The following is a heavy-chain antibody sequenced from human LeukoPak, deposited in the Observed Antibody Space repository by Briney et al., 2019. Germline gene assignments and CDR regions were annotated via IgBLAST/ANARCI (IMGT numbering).Heavy chain of an antibody. J-gene: IGHJ3*02. V-gene: IGHV3-23*01. Sequence: GGSLRLSCAASGFTVSSNYMSWVRQAPGKGLEWVSAISGSGGSTYYADSVKGRFTISRDNSKNTLYLQMNSLRAEDTAVYYCAKDQYSSSSVAFDIWGQGTMVTVSS. D-gene: IGHD6-6*01. CDR3: AKDQYSSSSVAFDI. CDR2: ISGSGGST. CDR1: GFTVSSNY.